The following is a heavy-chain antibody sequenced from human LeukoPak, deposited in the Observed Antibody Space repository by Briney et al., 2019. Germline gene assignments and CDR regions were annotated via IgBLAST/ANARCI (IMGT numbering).Heavy chain of an antibody. J-gene: IGHJ4*02. D-gene: IGHD2-8*01. V-gene: IGHV4-4*02. Sequence: SGTLSLTCAVSGGSISSSNWWSWVRQPPGKGLEWIGEIYHSGSTNYNPSLKGRVTISVDKSKNQFSLKLSSVTAADTAMYYCARGGLMVYAIPYFDYWGQGTLVTVSS. CDR3: ARGGLMVYAIPYFDY. CDR1: GGSISSSNW. CDR2: IYHSGST.